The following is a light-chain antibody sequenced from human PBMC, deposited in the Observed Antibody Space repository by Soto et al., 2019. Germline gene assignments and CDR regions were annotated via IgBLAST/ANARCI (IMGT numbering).Light chain of an antibody. V-gene: IGKV3-15*01. J-gene: IGKJ1*01. Sequence: EILMTQSPATLSVSPGERATLSCRASQSVSSDLAWYQQRPGQAPRLLIYGASTRATGIPARFSGSGSGTEFTLTISSLQSEDFAVYYCQQYNNWPPGTSGQGTKVEIK. CDR3: QQYNNWPPGT. CDR1: QSVSSD. CDR2: GAS.